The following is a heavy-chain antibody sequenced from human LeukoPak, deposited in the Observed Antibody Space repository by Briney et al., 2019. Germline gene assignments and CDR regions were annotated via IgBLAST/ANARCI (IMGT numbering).Heavy chain of an antibody. CDR3: ARAGVPRELLIS. D-gene: IGHD1-26*01. CDR2: IIPILGIA. J-gene: IGHJ5*02. Sequence: GASVKVSCKASGGTFSSYAISWVRQAPGQGLEWMGRIIPILGIANYAQKFQGRVTITADKSTSTAYMELSSLRSEDTAVYYCARAGVPRELLISWGQGTLVTVSS. CDR1: GGTFSSYA. V-gene: IGHV1-69*04.